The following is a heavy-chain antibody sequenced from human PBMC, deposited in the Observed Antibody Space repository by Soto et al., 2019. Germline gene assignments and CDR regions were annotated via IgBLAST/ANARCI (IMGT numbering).Heavy chain of an antibody. D-gene: IGHD2-15*01. V-gene: IGHV1-69*01. CDR1: GGTFSSYA. CDR3: AVDPKPIVVTNYYYYYGMDV. Sequence: QVQLVQSGAEVKKPGSSVKVSCTASGGTFSSYAISWVRQAPGQGLEWMGGIIPIFGTANYAQKFHGRVTIDADESTSTAYMELSSLRSEDTAVYYCAVDPKPIVVTNYYYYYGMDVWGQGTTVTVSS. J-gene: IGHJ6*02. CDR2: IIPIFGTA.